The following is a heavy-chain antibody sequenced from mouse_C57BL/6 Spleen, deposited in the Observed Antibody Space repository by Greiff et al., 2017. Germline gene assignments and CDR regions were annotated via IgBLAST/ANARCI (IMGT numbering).Heavy chain of an antibody. CDR3: ARSDGNLFDY. CDR1: GYAFSSSW. J-gene: IGHJ2*01. V-gene: IGHV1-82*01. CDR2: IYPGDGDT. Sequence: LQESGPELVKPGASVKISCKASGYAFSSSWMNWVKQRPGKGLEWIGRIYPGDGDTNYNGKFKGKATLTADKSSSTAYMQLSSLTSEDSAVYFCARSDGNLFDYWGQGTTLTVSS. D-gene: IGHD2-1*01.